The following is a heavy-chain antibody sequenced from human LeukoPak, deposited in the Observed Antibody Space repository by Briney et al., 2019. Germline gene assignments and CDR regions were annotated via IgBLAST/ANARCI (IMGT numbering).Heavy chain of an antibody. CDR2: INPSGGST. CDR1: GYTFTSYY. V-gene: IGHV1-46*01. D-gene: IGHD5-12*01. Sequence: GASVKVSCKASGYTFTSYYMHWVRQAPGQGLERMGIINPSGGSTSYAQKFQGRVTMTRDTSTSTVYMELSSLRSEDTAVYYCARDWGDYDFLDYWGQGTLVTVSS. J-gene: IGHJ4*02. CDR3: ARDWGDYDFLDY.